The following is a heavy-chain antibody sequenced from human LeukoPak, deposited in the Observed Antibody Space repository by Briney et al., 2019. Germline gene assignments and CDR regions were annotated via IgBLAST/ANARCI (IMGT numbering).Heavy chain of an antibody. CDR1: GFTLSSYA. CDR3: AKAPVTTCSGAYCYPFDY. CDR2: IRVSGNT. J-gene: IGHJ4*02. D-gene: IGHD2-21*01. V-gene: IGHV3-23*01. Sequence: GGSLRLSCAASGFTLSSYAMSWVRQAPGKGLEWVTAIRVSGNTYHADSVKGRFTISRDSSKNTLYLQMNRLRAEDAAVYYCAKAPVTTCSGAYCYPFDYWGQGTLVTVSS.